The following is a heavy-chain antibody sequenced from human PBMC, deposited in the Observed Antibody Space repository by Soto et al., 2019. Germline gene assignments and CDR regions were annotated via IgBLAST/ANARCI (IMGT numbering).Heavy chain of an antibody. V-gene: IGHV3-30-3*01. CDR2: ISYDGSNK. CDR3: ARDMGNPQDIVVVITPPWFDP. CDR1: GFTFSSYA. Sequence: GGSLRLSCAASGFTFSSYAMHWVRQAPGKGLEWVAVISYDGSNKYYADSVKGRFTISRDNSKNTLYLQMNSLRAEDTAVDYWARDMGNPQDIVVVITPPWFDPWGQGTLVTVSS. D-gene: IGHD3-22*01. J-gene: IGHJ5*02.